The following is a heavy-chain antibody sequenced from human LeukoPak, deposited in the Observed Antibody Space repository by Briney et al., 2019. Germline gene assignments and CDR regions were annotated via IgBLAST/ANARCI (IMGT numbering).Heavy chain of an antibody. D-gene: IGHD3-10*01. CDR3: ARGAVYYTMDV. Sequence: PSETLSLTCTVSGDSFSSYYWSWIPQPPGRGLEWIGYISYSGSTDYNPSLKSRVSISVDTSKNQFSLKLSSVTAADTAVYYCARGAVYYTMDVWGQGTTVTDSS. V-gene: IGHV4-59*01. CDR2: ISYSGST. J-gene: IGHJ6*02. CDR1: GDSFSSYY.